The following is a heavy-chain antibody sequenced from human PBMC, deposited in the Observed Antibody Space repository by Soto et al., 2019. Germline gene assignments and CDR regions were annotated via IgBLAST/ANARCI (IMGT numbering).Heavy chain of an antibody. D-gene: IGHD2-2*01. CDR3: ASSPPRLTSYYYYYMDV. V-gene: IGHV1-69*02. Sequence: ASVKVSCKASGGTFSSYTISWVRQAPGQGLEWMGRIIPILGIANYAQKFQGRVTITADKSTSTAYMELSSLRSEDTAVYYCASSPPRLTSYYYYYMDVWGKGTTVTVSS. CDR1: GGTFSSYT. J-gene: IGHJ6*03. CDR2: IIPILGIA.